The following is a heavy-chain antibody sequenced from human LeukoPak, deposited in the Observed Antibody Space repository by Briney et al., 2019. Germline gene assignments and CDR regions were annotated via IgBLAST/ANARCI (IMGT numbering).Heavy chain of an antibody. D-gene: IGHD3-22*01. V-gene: IGHV4-34*01. CDR2: INHSGST. CDR1: GGSFSGYY. J-gene: IGHJ4*02. CDR3: ARETYYYDSSGYYN. Sequence: PSETLSLTCAVYGGSFSGYYWSWIRQPPGKGLEWIGEINHSGSTNYNPSLKSRVTISVDTSKNQFSLKLSSVTAADTAVYYCARETYYYDSSGYYNWGQGTLVTVSS.